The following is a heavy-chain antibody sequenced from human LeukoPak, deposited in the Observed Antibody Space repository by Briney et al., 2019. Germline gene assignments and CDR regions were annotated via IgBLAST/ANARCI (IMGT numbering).Heavy chain of an antibody. CDR2: INPNNGGT. CDR1: GYIFTGYY. Sequence: ASVKVSCKASGYIFTGYYMHWVRQAPGQGLEWMGWINPNNGGTSCAQKFQGRVTMTRDTSISTAYMDLSRLRSDDTAVYYCARVMEQQLSFIDFWGQGTLVTVSS. D-gene: IGHD6-13*01. V-gene: IGHV1-2*02. CDR3: ARVMEQQLSFIDF. J-gene: IGHJ4*02.